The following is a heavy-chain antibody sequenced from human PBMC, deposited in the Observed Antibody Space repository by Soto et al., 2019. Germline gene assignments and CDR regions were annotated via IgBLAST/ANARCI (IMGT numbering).Heavy chain of an antibody. CDR3: ARGYPAEWLSPRGMDV. V-gene: IGHV4-39*01. CDR2: IYYSGST. D-gene: IGHD3-3*01. CDR1: GGSISSSSYY. Sequence: NPSETLSLTCTVSGGSISSSSYYWGWIRQPPGKGLEWIGSIYYSGSTYYNPSLKSRVTISVDTSKNQFSLKLSSVTAADTAVYYCARGYPAEWLSPRGMDVWGQGTTVTVSS. J-gene: IGHJ6*02.